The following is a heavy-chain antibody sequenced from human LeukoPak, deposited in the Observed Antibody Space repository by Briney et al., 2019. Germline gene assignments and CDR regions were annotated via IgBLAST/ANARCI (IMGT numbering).Heavy chain of an antibody. D-gene: IGHD2-8*02. Sequence: GGSLRLSCAASGFTFSTFAMIRVRQPPGKGLEWVSSIFPSGGEIHYADSVRGRFTISRDNSKSTLSLQMNSLRAEDTAIYYCATDRQVLLPFESWGQGTLVTVSS. J-gene: IGHJ4*02. CDR1: GFTFSTFA. CDR2: IFPSGGEI. V-gene: IGHV3-23*01. CDR3: ATDRQVLLPFES.